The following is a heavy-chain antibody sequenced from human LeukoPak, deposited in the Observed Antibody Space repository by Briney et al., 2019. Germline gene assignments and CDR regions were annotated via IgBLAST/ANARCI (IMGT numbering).Heavy chain of an antibody. D-gene: IGHD5-12*01. V-gene: IGHV3-48*01. J-gene: IGHJ4*02. CDR1: GFTFSTYS. Sequence: GGSLRLSCAASGFTFSTYSMKWVRQAPGKGLEWVSYISDSGAMYYADSVRGRFTISRENAQNSLFLQMNSLRAEDTAVYYCARDGGYSGYDADCWGQGTLVTVSS. CDR3: ARDGGYSGYDADC. CDR2: ISDSGAM.